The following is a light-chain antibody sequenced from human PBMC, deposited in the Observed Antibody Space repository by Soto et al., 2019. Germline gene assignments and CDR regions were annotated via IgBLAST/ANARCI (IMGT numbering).Light chain of an antibody. J-gene: IGKJ4*01. V-gene: IGKV3-20*01. CDR1: QSVSNSY. CDR3: QQYDNSRGLT. CDR2: RSS. Sequence: EIVLTQSPGTLPLSPGERATLSCRASQSVSNSYFAWYQQKPGQAPRLLIYRSSIRATGIPDRFSGSGSETDSTLTISGLEPEDFAVYYCQQYDNSRGLTFGGGTKVEIK.